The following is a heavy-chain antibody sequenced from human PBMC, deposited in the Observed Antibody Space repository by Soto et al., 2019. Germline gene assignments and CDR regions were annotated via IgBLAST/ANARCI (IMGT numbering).Heavy chain of an antibody. V-gene: IGHV1-46*01. CDR1: GDTFTDYY. D-gene: IGHD2-21*02. J-gene: IGHJ4*02. CDR3: ARGGHVVVVTAALDY. CDR2: VNPSGGHT. Sequence: QVQLVQSGAEVKKPGASVKVSCKASGDTFTDYYIHWVRQAPGQGLEWMGTVNPSGGHTTYAQHFLGRVTLTRDTSTSTRYMELPSLTSEDKAVYYCARGGHVVVVTAALDYWGQGTLVTVSS.